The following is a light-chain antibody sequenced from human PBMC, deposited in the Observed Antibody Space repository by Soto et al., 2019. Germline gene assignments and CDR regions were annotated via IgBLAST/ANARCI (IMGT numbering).Light chain of an antibody. V-gene: IGKV3-20*01. CDR1: QSVSSSY. J-gene: IGKJ1*01. Sequence: EIVLTQPPVTLSLSPGERATLSCRASQSVSSSYLAWYQQKPGQAPRLLIYGASSRATGIPDRFSGSGSGTDFTLTISRLEPEDFAVYYCQQYKTFGQGTKVDIK. CDR2: GAS. CDR3: QQYKT.